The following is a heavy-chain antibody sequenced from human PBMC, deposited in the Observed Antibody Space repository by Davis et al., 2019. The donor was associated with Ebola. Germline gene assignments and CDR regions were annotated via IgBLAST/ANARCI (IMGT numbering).Heavy chain of an antibody. J-gene: IGHJ4*02. CDR1: GFTFSSYA. CDR2: ISYDGSNK. CDR3: AKVRHIVVVIATYVDY. Sequence: GESLKISCAASGFTFSSYAMHWVRQAPGKGLEWVAVISYDGSNKYYADSVKGRFTISRDNSKNTLYLQMNSLRAEDTAVYYCAKVRHIVVVIATYVDYWGQGTLVTVSS. D-gene: IGHD2-21*01. V-gene: IGHV3-30-3*01.